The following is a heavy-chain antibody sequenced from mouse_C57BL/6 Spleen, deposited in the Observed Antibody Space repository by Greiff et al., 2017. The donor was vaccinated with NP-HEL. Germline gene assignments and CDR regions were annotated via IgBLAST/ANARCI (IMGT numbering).Heavy chain of an antibody. CDR1: GFSLTSYA. V-gene: IGHV2-9-1*01. CDR2: IWTGGGT. D-gene: IGHD1-1*01. J-gene: IGHJ4*01. CDR3: ASITTVVATDAMDY. Sequence: VQVVESGPGLVAPSQRLSITCTVSGFSLTSYAISWVRQPPGKGLEWLGVIWTGGGTNYNSALKSRLSISKDNSKSQVFLKMNSLQTDDTARYYCASITTVVATDAMDYWGQGTSVTVSS.